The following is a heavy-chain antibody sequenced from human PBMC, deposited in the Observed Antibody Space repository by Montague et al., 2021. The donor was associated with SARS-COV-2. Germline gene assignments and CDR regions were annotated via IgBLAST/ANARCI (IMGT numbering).Heavy chain of an antibody. Sequence: SETLSLTCTGSVGSITNNIDYWAWIRQPPGKGLEWIGSIYYTGNTYYNPSLKSRVTISVVTSKNHFTLKLSSVTAAEAAVYYCARPKRYFDSSGSPSAFDFWGQGTKVTVSS. D-gene: IGHD3-22*01. V-gene: IGHV4-39*02. CDR1: VGSITNNIDY. CDR2: IYYTGNT. CDR3: ARPKRYFDSSGSPSAFDF. J-gene: IGHJ3*01.